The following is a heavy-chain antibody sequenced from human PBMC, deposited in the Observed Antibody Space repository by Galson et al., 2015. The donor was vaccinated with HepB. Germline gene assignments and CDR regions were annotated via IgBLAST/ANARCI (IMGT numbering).Heavy chain of an antibody. V-gene: IGHV3-30*18. CDR2: ISYDGSNK. J-gene: IGHJ3*02. CDR3: AKDGGSGSYYDDAFDI. D-gene: IGHD3-10*01. CDR1: GFTFSSYG. Sequence: SLRLSCAASGFTFSSYGMHWVRQAPGKGLEWVAVISYDGSNKYYADSVKGRFTISRDNSKNTLYLQMNSLRAEDTAVYYCAKDGGSGSYYDDAFDIWGQGTMVTVSS.